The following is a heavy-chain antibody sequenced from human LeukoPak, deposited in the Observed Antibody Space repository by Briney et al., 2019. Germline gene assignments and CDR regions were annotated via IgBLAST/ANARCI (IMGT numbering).Heavy chain of an antibody. J-gene: IGHJ4*02. V-gene: IGHV4-34*01. D-gene: IGHD3-22*01. CDR3: ARFRLGHYYDSSGFDY. CDR1: GGSFSGYY. CDR2: INHSGST. Sequence: SETLSLTCAVYGGSFSGYYWSWIRQPPGKGLEWIGEINHSGSTNYNPSLKSRVTISVDTSKNQFSLKLSSVTAADTAVYYCARFRLGHYYDSSGFDYWGQGTLVTVSS.